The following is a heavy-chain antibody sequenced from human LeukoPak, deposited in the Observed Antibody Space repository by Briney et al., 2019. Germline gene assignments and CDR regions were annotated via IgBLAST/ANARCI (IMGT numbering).Heavy chain of an antibody. V-gene: IGHV4-59*01. D-gene: IGHD3-10*01. CDR2: IYYSGST. CDR3: ARGSFYGSGSHELFDY. CDR1: GGSISSYY. J-gene: IGHJ4*02. Sequence: SETLSLTCTVSGGSISSYYWSWIRQPPGKGLEWIGYIYYSGSTNYNPSLRSRVTISVDTSKNQFSLKLSSVTAADTAVYYCARGSFYGSGSHELFDYWGQGTLVTVSS.